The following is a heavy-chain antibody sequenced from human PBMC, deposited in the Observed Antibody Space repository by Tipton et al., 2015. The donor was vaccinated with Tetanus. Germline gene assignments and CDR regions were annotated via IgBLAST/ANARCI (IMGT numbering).Heavy chain of an antibody. D-gene: IGHD5-18*01. CDR3: ARVGISQNAYSYVYHGLDV. Sequence: SLRLSCAASEFTFSRFGMHWVRQAPGKGLEWVAGISYDGNHKYYKDSVKGRFTISRDNSKNTLYLEMNSLRAEDTAVYYCARVGISQNAYSYVYHGLDVWGQGTTVTVSS. CDR1: EFTFSRFG. CDR2: ISYDGNHK. J-gene: IGHJ6*02. V-gene: IGHV3-30*03.